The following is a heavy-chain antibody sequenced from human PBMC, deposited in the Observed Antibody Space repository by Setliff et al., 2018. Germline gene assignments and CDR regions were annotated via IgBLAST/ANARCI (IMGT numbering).Heavy chain of an antibody. J-gene: IGHJ6*03. V-gene: IGHV3-48*04. Sequence: HPGGSLRLSCAASGFTFINYSMNWVRQAPGKGLEWVSYISSSSSTIYYADSVKGRFTISRDNAKNSLYLQMNSLRAEDTAVYYCARGIWFGGSDYYMDVWGKGTTVTVSS. CDR2: ISSSSSTI. CDR3: ARGIWFGGSDYYMDV. D-gene: IGHD3-10*01. CDR1: GFTFINYS.